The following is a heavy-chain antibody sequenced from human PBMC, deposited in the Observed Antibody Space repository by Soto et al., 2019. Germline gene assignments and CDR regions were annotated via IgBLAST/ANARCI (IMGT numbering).Heavy chain of an antibody. J-gene: IGHJ3*02. D-gene: IGHD6-19*01. Sequence: EVQLLESGGGLVQPGGFLRLSCAASGFTFSTYAMSWVRQAPGKGLEWVSTISGSGDSAYYAVSVKGRFTISRDNSKDTLDVQMNSLRAEDTALYYCAKRGGSGWGAFDIWGQGTMVTVSS. V-gene: IGHV3-23*01. CDR2: ISGSGDSA. CDR1: GFTFSTYA. CDR3: AKRGGSGWGAFDI.